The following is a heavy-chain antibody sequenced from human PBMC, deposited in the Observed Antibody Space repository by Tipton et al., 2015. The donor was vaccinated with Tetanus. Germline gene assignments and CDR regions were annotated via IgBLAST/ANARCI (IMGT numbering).Heavy chain of an antibody. CDR3: AKYSLNSQYYGTSGYRTFDP. J-gene: IGHJ5*02. CDR1: GFTFSDYT. CDR2: ISGGGHNT. Sequence: SLRLSCAASGFTFSDYTMAWVRQAPGEGLEWVSTISGGGHNTHYADSLQGRFTISRDNSKNTMYLQMNSLRAEDTAIYYCAKYSLNSQYYGTSGYRTFDPWGQGALVTVSS. V-gene: IGHV3-23*01. D-gene: IGHD3-22*01.